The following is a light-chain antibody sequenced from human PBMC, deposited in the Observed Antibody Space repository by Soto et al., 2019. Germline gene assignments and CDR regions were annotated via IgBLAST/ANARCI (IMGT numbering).Light chain of an antibody. CDR3: QNFGDSPFT. CDR1: ETISSHY. CDR2: GAS. Sequence: EIVGMQSPDTLSLSPGERATLSCRASETISSHYMAWYQQKPGQAPRLLIFGASNRATGIPDRFSGSWSGTDFTLTISRLEPEDFAVYYCQNFGDSPFTFGPGTKVDIK. V-gene: IGKV3-20*01. J-gene: IGKJ3*01.